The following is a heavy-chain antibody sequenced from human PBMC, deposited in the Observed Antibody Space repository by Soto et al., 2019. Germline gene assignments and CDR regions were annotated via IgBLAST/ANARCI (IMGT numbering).Heavy chain of an antibody. CDR3: AMVDNYATPTPQDV. D-gene: IGHD5-12*01. V-gene: IGHV1-18*01. CDR2: ISPYSGNT. Sequence: QVQLVQAGDEVRKPGSSVKVSCKASGYIFANYGIAWVRPAPGLGLKWMGSISPYSGNTHYACTVQRRHTVTTDTSTSTAYMDLGSLTSDDTAVYYCAMVDNYATPTPQDVWGQGTTVTVSS. J-gene: IGHJ6*02. CDR1: GYIFANYG.